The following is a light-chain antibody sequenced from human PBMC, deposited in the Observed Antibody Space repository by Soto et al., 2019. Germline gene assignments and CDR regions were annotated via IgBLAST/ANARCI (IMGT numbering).Light chain of an antibody. CDR3: QQYNTYSET. CDR2: KAS. Sequence: DIQMTQSPSTLSASVGDRVTITCRASQSIRSGLAWYQQKPGKAPRLLIYKASSLESGVPARFSGSGSGTEFPPTISRLHADYFASYCRQQYNTYSETFGQGTKVEIK. J-gene: IGKJ1*01. V-gene: IGKV1-5*03. CDR1: QSIRSG.